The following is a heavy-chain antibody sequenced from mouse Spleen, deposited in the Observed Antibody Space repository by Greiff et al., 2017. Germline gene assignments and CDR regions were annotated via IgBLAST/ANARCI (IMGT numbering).Heavy chain of an antibody. CDR1: GFTFTDYY. Sequence: EVKLMESGGGLVQPGGSLSLSCAASGFTFTDYYMSWVRQPPGKALEWLGFIRNKANGYTTEYSASVKGRFTISRDNSQSILYLQMNALRAEDSATYYCARSANYYYDGSSWFAYWGQGTLVTVSA. D-gene: IGHD1-1*01. CDR3: ARSANYYYDGSSWFAY. V-gene: IGHV7-3*01. J-gene: IGHJ3*01. CDR2: IRNKANGYTT.